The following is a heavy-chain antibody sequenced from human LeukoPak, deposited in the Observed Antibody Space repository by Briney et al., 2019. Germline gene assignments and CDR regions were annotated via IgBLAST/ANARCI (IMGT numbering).Heavy chain of an antibody. CDR3: ACLWGSTTSGTFDY. CDR1: GFTVSSNY. D-gene: IGHD1-26*01. Sequence: PGGSLRLSCAASGFTVSSNYMSWVRQAPNKRLEWLSVIYSGGNTYYADSVKGRFTISRDNSMNTLYLQMNNLRVEDTAVCYCACLWGSTTSGTFDYWGQGTLVTVSS. J-gene: IGHJ4*02. CDR2: IYSGGNT. V-gene: IGHV3-53*01.